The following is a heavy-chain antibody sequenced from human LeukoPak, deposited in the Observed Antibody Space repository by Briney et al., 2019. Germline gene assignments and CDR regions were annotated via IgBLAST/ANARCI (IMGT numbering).Heavy chain of an antibody. V-gene: IGHV3-74*01. CDR3: ARSGYSSTWYLQNFELDY. D-gene: IGHD2-2*01. Sequence: AGGSLRLSCAASGFTFSSYWMHWVRQAPGKGLVWVSRINSDGSSTSYADSVKGRFTISRDNAKNSLYLQMNSLRAEDTAVYFCARSGYSSTWYLQNFELDYWGQGTLVTVSS. CDR2: INSDGSST. J-gene: IGHJ4*02. CDR1: GFTFSSYW.